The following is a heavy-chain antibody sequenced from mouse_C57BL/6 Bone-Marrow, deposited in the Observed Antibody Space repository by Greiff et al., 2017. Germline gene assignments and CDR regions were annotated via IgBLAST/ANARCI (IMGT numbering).Heavy chain of an antibody. V-gene: IGHV1-81*01. CDR2: IYPRSGNT. CDR3: ATPPLYYGSSLDY. D-gene: IGHD1-1*01. Sequence: QVQLQQSGAELARPGASVKLSCKASGYTFTSYGISWVKQRTGQGLEWIGEIYPRSGNTYYNEKFKGKATLTADKSSSTAYMGLRSLASEDSAVYIWATPPLYYGSSLDYWGQGTTLTVSA. CDR1: GYTFTSYG. J-gene: IGHJ2*01.